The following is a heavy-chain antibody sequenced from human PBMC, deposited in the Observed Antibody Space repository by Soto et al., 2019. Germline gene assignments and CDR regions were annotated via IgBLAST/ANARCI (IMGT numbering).Heavy chain of an antibody. J-gene: IGHJ6*02. CDR3: AGDREAGYNFYYCMDV. CDR2: IYTSASI. Sequence: TLSLTCSVSGADINTYSWTWIRQPAGKGLEWIGRIYTSASINYNPSLKGRVTLSVDTSTNQVSLRLASVTAADTAICYCAGDREAGYNFYYCMDVLGQGTTVTVS. D-gene: IGHD6-19*01. V-gene: IGHV4-4*07. CDR1: GADINTYS.